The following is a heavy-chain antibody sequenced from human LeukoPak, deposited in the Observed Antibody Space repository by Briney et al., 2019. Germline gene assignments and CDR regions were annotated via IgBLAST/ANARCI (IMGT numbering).Heavy chain of an antibody. CDR1: GFTFKKYA. CDR2: INSNGGRT. Sequence: GGSLRLSCSASGFTFKKYAMHWVRQAPGKGLEYVSAINSNGGRTYYADSVKGRFTISRDNSKNTLFLQMSSLRVEDTAVYYCVKDLYYDNSGYYSGAFDYWGQGTLVT. CDR3: VKDLYYDNSGYYSGAFDY. J-gene: IGHJ4*02. D-gene: IGHD3-22*01. V-gene: IGHV3-64D*06.